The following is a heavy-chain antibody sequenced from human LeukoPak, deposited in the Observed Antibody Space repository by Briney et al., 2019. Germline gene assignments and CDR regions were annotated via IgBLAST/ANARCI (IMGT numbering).Heavy chain of an antibody. CDR1: GYTFTPYY. CDR3: ARDRRFKSNYMDV. CDR2: INPNSGGT. D-gene: IGHD2-8*01. V-gene: IGHV1-2*02. J-gene: IGHJ6*03. Sequence: ASVKLSCTASGYTFTPYYMHWVRQAPGQGLECMGWINPNSGGTNYAQKFQGRVTMTRDTSISTAYMELRRRTSDDTAVYFCARDRRFKSNYMDVWGKGTTVTVSS.